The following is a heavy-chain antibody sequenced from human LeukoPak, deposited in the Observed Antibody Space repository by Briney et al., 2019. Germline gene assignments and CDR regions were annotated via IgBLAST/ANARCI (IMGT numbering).Heavy chain of an antibody. V-gene: IGHV3-7*04. CDR1: GFTFSSYW. D-gene: IGHD2-15*01. J-gene: IGHJ4*02. CDR2: INQGGREK. Sequence: GGSLRLSCAASGFTFSSYWMSWVRQAPGKGLEGVANINQGGREKYHVDSVKGRFTVSRDNAKNSLYLQMNSLRAEDTAVYYCARACSGGSCSDYWGQEALVPVSS. CDR3: ARACSGGSCSDY.